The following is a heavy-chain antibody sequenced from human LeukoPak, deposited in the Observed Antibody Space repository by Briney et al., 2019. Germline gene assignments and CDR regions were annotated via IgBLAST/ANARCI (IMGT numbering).Heavy chain of an antibody. J-gene: IGHJ5*02. D-gene: IGHD3-10*01. CDR2: IYHTGST. Sequence: PSETLSLTCTVSGGSFSSTSSSYFWNWLRQPPGKGLEWIGYIYHTGSTKYTPSLESRVTMYVDTFKNQFSLKLRSVTAADTAVYYCTRAIMNFYVSGTWGRGTLVTVSS. CDR1: GGSFSSTSSSYF. V-gene: IGHV4-61*01. CDR3: TRAIMNFYVSGT.